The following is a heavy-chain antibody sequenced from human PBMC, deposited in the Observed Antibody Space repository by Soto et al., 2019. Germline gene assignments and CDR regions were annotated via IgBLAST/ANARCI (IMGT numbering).Heavy chain of an antibody. Sequence: QVQLVQSGAEVKKPGSSVKVSCKASGGTFSSYAISWVRQAPGQGLEWMGGIIPIFGTANYAQKFQGRVTITADESTSTADMELSSLRYEDTAVYYCARVAPEWELLGGGGFDYWGQGTLVTVSS. D-gene: IGHD1-26*01. CDR3: ARVAPEWELLGGGGFDY. CDR2: IIPIFGTA. J-gene: IGHJ4*02. V-gene: IGHV1-69*12. CDR1: GGTFSSYA.